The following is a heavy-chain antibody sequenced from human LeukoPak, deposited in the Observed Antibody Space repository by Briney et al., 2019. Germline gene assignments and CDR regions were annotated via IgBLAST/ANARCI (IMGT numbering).Heavy chain of an antibody. J-gene: IGHJ4*02. Sequence: GESLKISCQGSGFSFSSYWIGWVRQMPGKGLEWMGIIYPGGSDTRYSPSFQGQVTISADKSINTAYLQWSSLKASDTAMYYCARPVLNSGSYYLDYWGQGTLVTVSS. CDR2: IYPGGSDT. D-gene: IGHD1-26*01. CDR1: GFSFSSYW. V-gene: IGHV5-51*01. CDR3: ARPVLNSGSYYLDY.